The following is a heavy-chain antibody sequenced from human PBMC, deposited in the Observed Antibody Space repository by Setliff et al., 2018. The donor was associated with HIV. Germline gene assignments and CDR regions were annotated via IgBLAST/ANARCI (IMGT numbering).Heavy chain of an antibody. CDR3: AREIGDYYDSSGYYPPTDYYYGMDV. CDR2: ISAYNGNT. J-gene: IGHJ6*02. Sequence: ASVKVSCKASGFPLTSYDISWVRQAPGQGLEWMGWISAYNGNTNYAQKLQGRVTITTDTSTSTAYMELRSLRSDDTAVYYCAREIGDYYDSSGYYPPTDYYYGMDVWGQGTTGTVSS. V-gene: IGHV1-18*01. CDR1: GFPLTSYD. D-gene: IGHD3-22*01.